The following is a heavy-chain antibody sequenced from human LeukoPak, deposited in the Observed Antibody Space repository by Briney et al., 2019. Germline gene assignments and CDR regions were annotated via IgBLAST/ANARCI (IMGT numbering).Heavy chain of an antibody. J-gene: IGHJ6*03. CDR3: ARVRSTSRYEPNYYYYMDV. V-gene: IGHV3-11*01. CDR1: GFTFSDYY. Sequence: GGSLRLSCAASGFTFSDYYMSWIRQAPGKGLEWVSYISSSGSTIYYADSVKGRFTISRDNAKNSLYLQMNSLRAEDTAVYYCARVRSTSRYEPNYYYYMDVWGKGTTVTISS. D-gene: IGHD2-2*01. CDR2: ISSSGSTI.